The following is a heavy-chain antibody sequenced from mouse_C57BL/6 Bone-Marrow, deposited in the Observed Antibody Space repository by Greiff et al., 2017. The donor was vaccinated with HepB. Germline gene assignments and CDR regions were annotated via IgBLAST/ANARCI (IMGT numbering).Heavy chain of an antibody. V-gene: IGHV1-54*01. CDR1: GYAFTNYL. CDR3: AISDDFYDGYGDYFDY. D-gene: IGHD2-3*01. Sequence: VQLQQSGAELVRPGTSVKVSCKASGYAFTNYLIEWVKQRPGQGLEWIGVINPGSGGTNYNEKFKGKATLTADKSSSTAYMQLSSLTSEDSAVYFCAISDDFYDGYGDYFDYGGQGTTLTVSS. J-gene: IGHJ2*01. CDR2: INPGSGGT.